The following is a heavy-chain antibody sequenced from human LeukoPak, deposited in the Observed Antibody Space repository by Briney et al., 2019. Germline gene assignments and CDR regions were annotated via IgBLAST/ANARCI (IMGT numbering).Heavy chain of an antibody. CDR3: ARAPSNAHFDY. Sequence: QAGGSLRLSCAASGFTFSTSSMSWVRQAPGKGLAWVSSTSGSGGSTYYADSVKGRFTISRDNSNNTVYLQMNSLRAEDTAVYYCARAPSNAHFDYWGQGTLVTVSS. CDR2: TSGSGGST. CDR1: GFTFSTSS. V-gene: IGHV3-23*01. J-gene: IGHJ4*02. D-gene: IGHD3-3*02.